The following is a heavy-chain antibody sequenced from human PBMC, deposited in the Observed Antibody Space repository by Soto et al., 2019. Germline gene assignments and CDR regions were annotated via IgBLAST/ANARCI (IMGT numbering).Heavy chain of an antibody. CDR3: ARLGLRPHAHGIDI. D-gene: IGHD3-16*01. Sequence: KGLEWMGIIYPRDSDTRYSPSFQGKVTISADKSISTAYLQWSSLKASDTAMYYSARLGLRPHAHGIDIWGQR. J-gene: IGHJ6*01. CDR2: IYPRDSDT. V-gene: IGHV5-51*01.